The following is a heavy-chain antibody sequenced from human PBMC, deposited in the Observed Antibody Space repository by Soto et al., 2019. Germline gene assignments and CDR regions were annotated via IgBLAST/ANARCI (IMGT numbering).Heavy chain of an antibody. CDR2: IIPIFGTA. V-gene: IGHV1-69*01. J-gene: IGHJ6*02. CDR1: GGTFSSYA. D-gene: IGHD2-2*01. Sequence: QVQLVQSGAEVKKPGSSVKVFCKASGGTFSSYAISWVRQAPGQGLEWMGGIIPIFGTANYAQKFQGRVTITADESTSTAYMELSSLRSEDTAVYYCARDRGRYCSSTSCYYYYGMDVWGQGTTVTVSS. CDR3: ARDRGRYCSSTSCYYYYGMDV.